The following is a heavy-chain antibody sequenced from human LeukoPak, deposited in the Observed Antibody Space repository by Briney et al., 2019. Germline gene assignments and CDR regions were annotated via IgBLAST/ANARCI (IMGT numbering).Heavy chain of an antibody. V-gene: IGHV3-23*01. D-gene: IGHD5-24*01. CDR3: VKDDGWVQYAN. J-gene: IGHJ4*02. Sequence: GGSLRLSCGASGFTFSTYGMSWVRQAPGKGLEWVSGIRADAVTTYYADSVKGRFIISRDNSKNTVYLQMNSLSAEDAAVYYCVKDDGWVQYANWGQGTLVTVSS. CDR2: IRADAVTT. CDR1: GFTFSTYG.